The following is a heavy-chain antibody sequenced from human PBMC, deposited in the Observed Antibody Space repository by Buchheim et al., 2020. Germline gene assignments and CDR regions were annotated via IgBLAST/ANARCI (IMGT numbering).Heavy chain of an antibody. CDR3: ARDAFLITMVRGVSYFQH. J-gene: IGHJ1*01. CDR1: GFTFSSYA. V-gene: IGHV3-7*01. CDR2: IKQDGSEK. Sequence: EVQLLESGGGLVQPGGSLRLSCAASGFTFSSYAMSWVRQAPGKGLEWVANIKQDGSEKYYVDSVKGRFTISRDNAKNSLYLQMNSLRAEDTAVCYCARDAFLITMVRGVSYFQHWGQGTL. D-gene: IGHD3-10*01.